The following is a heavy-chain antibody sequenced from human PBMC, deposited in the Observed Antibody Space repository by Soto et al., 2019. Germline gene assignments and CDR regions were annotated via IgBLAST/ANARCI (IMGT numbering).Heavy chain of an antibody. CDR1: GGTFSSYA. CDR2: IIPIFGTA. CDR3: ARDLRYYYDSSGYYYDDAFDI. V-gene: IGHV1-69*13. J-gene: IGHJ3*02. Sequence: SVKVSCKASGGTFSSYAISWVRQAPGQGLEWMGGIIPIFGTANYAQKFRGRVTITADESTSTAYMELSSLRSEDTAVYYCARDLRYYYDSSGYYYDDAFDIWGQGTMVTVSS. D-gene: IGHD3-22*01.